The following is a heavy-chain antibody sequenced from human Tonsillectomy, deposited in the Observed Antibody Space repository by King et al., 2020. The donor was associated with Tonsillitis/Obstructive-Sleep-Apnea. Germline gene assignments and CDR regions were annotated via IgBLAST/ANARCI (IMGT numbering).Heavy chain of an antibody. Sequence: VQLVESGGVVVQPGGSLRLSCAASGFTFDDYTMHLGRQAPGKGLEWVSLISWGGGSTYYADSVKGRFPISRDNSQNSLYLQMNSLRTEDPAFDYCAKAYSPIVVVPAALDYWGQGTLVTVSS. CDR1: GFTFDDYT. V-gene: IGHV3-43*01. J-gene: IGHJ4*02. CDR2: ISWGGGST. D-gene: IGHD2-2*01. CDR3: AKAYSPIVVVPAALDY.